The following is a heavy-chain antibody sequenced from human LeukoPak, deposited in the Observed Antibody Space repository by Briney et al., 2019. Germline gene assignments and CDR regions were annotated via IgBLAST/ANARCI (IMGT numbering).Heavy chain of an antibody. J-gene: IGHJ4*02. Sequence: GGSLRLSCATSGFTFSSYGMHWVRQVPGKGLEWVAVISYDAKSNYHVDSVKGRFTISRDNSKNTLFLQMNSLRAEDTAVYYCARRAGAYSHPYDYWGQGTLVTVSS. V-gene: IGHV3-30*03. D-gene: IGHD4/OR15-4a*01. CDR2: ISYDAKSN. CDR1: GFTFSSYG. CDR3: ARRAGAYSHPYDY.